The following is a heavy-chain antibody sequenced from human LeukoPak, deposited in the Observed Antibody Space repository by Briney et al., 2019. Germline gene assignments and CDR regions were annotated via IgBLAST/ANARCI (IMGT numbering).Heavy chain of an antibody. CDR2: ISGGGGDT. CDR1: GFTFRTYA. D-gene: IGHD6-13*01. V-gene: IGHV3-23*01. Sequence: GGSLRLSCAASGFTFRTYAMTWVRQTPGRGLEWVSSISGGGGDTYYADSVKGRFTISRDNSRNTLYLQMNSLKAEDAAVYYCAKDGISSSSRFDPWGQGTLVTVSS. CDR3: AKDGISSSSRFDP. J-gene: IGHJ5*02.